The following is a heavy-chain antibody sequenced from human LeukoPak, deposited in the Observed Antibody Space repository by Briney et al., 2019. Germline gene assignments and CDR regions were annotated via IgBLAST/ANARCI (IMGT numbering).Heavy chain of an antibody. Sequence: SETLSLTCTVSGGSISSGSYYWSWIRQPAGKGLEWIGRIYTSGSTNYNPSLKSRVTMSVDTSKNQFSLKLSSVTAADTAVYYCASSLMIVPNAFDIWGQGTMVTVSS. CDR1: GGSISSGSYY. V-gene: IGHV4-61*02. CDR2: IYTSGST. CDR3: ASSLMIVPNAFDI. J-gene: IGHJ3*02. D-gene: IGHD3-22*01.